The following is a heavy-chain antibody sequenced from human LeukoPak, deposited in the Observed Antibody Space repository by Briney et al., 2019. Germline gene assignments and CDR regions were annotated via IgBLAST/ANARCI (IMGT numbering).Heavy chain of an antibody. CDR1: GFTFSSYA. J-gene: IGHJ3*02. CDR3: ARELGYYDSSGYQSARAFDI. D-gene: IGHD3-22*01. CDR2: ISYDGSNK. V-gene: IGHV3-30-3*01. Sequence: PGGSLRLSCAASGFTFSSYAMHWVRQAPGKGLEWVAVISYDGSNKYYADSVKGRFTISRDNSKNTLYLQMNSLRAEDTAVYYCARELGYYDSSGYQSARAFDIWGQGTMVTVSS.